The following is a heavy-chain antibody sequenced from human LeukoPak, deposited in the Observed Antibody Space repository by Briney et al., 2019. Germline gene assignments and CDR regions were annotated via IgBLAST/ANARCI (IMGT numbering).Heavy chain of an antibody. CDR2: INPNSGGT. CDR1: GYTFTGYY. CDR3: ARDTPTMVRGAQYYYYYMDV. V-gene: IGHV1-2*02. D-gene: IGHD3-10*01. J-gene: IGHJ6*03. Sequence: ASVKVSCKASGYTFTGYYMHWVRQAPGQGLEWMGWINPNSGGTNYAQKFQGRVSMTRDTSISTAYMELSRLRSDDTAVYYCARDTPTMVRGAQYYYYYMDVWGKGTTVTISS.